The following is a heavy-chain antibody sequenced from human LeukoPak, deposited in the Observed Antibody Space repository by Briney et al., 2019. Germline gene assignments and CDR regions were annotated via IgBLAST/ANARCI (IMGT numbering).Heavy chain of an antibody. V-gene: IGHV1-2*02. CDR1: GYTFTDYY. CDR3: ARGRNIEMTTMSGGSDY. Sequence: ASVRVSCKASGYTFTDYYMHWVRQAPGQGLEWMGWLNPNSGDTNYAQKFQGRVSMTRDSSISTAYMDLSDLRSDDTAVYSYARGRNIEMTTMSGGSDYWGQGTLATVP. D-gene: IGHD5-24*01. J-gene: IGHJ4*02. CDR2: LNPNSGDT.